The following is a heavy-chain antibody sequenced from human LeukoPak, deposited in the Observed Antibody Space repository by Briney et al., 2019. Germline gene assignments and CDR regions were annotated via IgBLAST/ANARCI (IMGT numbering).Heavy chain of an antibody. J-gene: IGHJ4*02. D-gene: IGHD3-9*01. CDR3: AKGYFDWLGEYYFDY. V-gene: IGHV3-30*18. Sequence: AGGSLRLSCAASGFTFSSYGMHWVRQAPGKGLEWVAVISYDGSNKYYADSVKGRFTISRDNSKNTLHLQMNSLRAEDTAVYYCAKGYFDWLGEYYFDYWGQGTLVTVSS. CDR1: GFTFSSYG. CDR2: ISYDGSNK.